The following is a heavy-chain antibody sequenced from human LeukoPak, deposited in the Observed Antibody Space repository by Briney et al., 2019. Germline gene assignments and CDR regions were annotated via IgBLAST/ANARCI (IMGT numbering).Heavy chain of an antibody. D-gene: IGHD3-10*01. J-gene: IGHJ6*02. CDR1: GFTFSRHW. V-gene: IGHV3-7*01. CDR2: IKQDGSEK. Sequence: GGSLRLSCAVSGFTFSRHWMSWVRQAPGKGLEWLANIKQDGSEKYYVDSVEGRFTISRDNAKNSLYLQMNSLRAEDTAVYYCAWSYYGSGTSYGMDVWVQGTTVTVSS. CDR3: AWSYYGSGTSYGMDV.